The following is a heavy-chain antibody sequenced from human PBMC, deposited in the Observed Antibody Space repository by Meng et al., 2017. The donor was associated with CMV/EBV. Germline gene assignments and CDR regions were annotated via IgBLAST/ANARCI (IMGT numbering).Heavy chain of an antibody. CDR1: GFTCDDDG. CDR3: ARGVGGYEDFNYFDS. J-gene: IGHJ4*02. Sequence: GESLKISCAASGFTCDDDGMSWVRQAPGKGLEWVSGINWNGGSTDYADSVKGRFTIPRDNAKNSLYLQMNSLTAEDTALYYCARGVGGYEDFNYFDSWGQGTLVTVSS. D-gene: IGHD5-12*01. V-gene: IGHV3-20*04. CDR2: INWNGGST.